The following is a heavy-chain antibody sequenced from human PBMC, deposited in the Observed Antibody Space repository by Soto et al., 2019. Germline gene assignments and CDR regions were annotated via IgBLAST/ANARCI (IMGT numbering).Heavy chain of an antibody. J-gene: IGHJ5*02. CDR2: ISAYNGNT. D-gene: IGHD3-3*01. Sequence: ASVKVSCKASGYTLTSYGISWVRQAPGQGLEWMGWISAYNGNTNYAQKLQGRVTMTTDTSTSTAYMELRSLRSDDTAVYYCAKDTIFGVVIGENWFDPWGQGALVTVSS. V-gene: IGHV1-18*01. CDR1: GYTLTSYG. CDR3: AKDTIFGVVIGENWFDP.